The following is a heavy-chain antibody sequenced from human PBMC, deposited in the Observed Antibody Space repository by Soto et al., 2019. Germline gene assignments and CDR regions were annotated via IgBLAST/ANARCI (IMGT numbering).Heavy chain of an antibody. V-gene: IGHV3-64D*06. CDR3: VKDSRESIWFGESSFDY. CDR1: GFTFSSYA. Sequence: PGGSLRLSCSASGFTFSSYAMHWVRQAPGKGLEYVSAISSNGGSTYYADSVKGRFTISRDNSKNTLYLQMSSLRAEGTAVYYCVKDSRESIWFGESSFDYWGQGTLVTVSS. J-gene: IGHJ4*02. CDR2: ISSNGGST. D-gene: IGHD3-10*01.